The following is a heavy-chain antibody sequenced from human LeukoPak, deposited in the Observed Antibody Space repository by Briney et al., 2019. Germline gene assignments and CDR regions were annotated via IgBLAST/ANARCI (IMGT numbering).Heavy chain of an antibody. CDR3: ARAGSSGWSLDY. Sequence: PGGSLRLSCAASGFTFSSYAMHWVRQAPGKGLEWVAVISYDGSNKYYADSVKGRFTISRDNSKNTLYLQMSSLRAEDTAVHYCARAGSSGWSLDYWGQGTLVTVSS. J-gene: IGHJ4*02. V-gene: IGHV3-30-3*01. CDR2: ISYDGSNK. D-gene: IGHD6-19*01. CDR1: GFTFSSYA.